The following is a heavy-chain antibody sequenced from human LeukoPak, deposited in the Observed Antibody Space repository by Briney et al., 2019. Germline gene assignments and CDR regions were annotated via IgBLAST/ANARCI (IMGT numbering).Heavy chain of an antibody. CDR3: ARDPGIAAAGI. Sequence: GGSLRLSCAASGFTVSSNYMSWIRQAPGKGLEWVSYISSSGSTIYYADSVKGRFTISRDNAKNSLYLQMNSLRAEDTAVYYCARDPGIAAAGIWGQGTMVTVSS. CDR2: ISSSGSTI. V-gene: IGHV3-11*01. D-gene: IGHD6-13*01. J-gene: IGHJ3*02. CDR1: GFTVSSNY.